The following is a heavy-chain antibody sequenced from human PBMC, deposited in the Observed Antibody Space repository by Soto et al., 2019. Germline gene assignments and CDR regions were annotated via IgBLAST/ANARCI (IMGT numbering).Heavy chain of an antibody. V-gene: IGHV1-18*01. CDR1: GYTFTISG. D-gene: IGHD3-16*02. CDR3: AREGIWGSYRYEGAEYFPH. J-gene: IGHJ1*01. CDR2: ISAYNGNT. Sequence: QVQLAQSGAEVKKPGASVQVSCKASGYTFTISGISRVRQAPGQLREWMGWISAYNGNTNYAKKLQGRVTMTTDTSTSTAYMELRSLRSDDTVVYYWAREGIWGSYRYEGAEYFPHWGQGTLVTVSS.